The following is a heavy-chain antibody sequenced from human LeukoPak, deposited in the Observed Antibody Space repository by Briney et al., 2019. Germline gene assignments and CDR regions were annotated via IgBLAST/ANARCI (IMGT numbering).Heavy chain of an antibody. CDR3: AKENGYMDV. CDR2: ISSSGGTT. J-gene: IGHJ6*03. Sequence: GGSLRLSCAASGFTFSSYAMSWVRQAPGKGLEWVSGISSSGGTTCYADSVKGRFTISRDNSKNTLYLQSNSLRAEDTAVYHCAKENGYMDVWGKGTIVTVSS. V-gene: IGHV3-23*01. CDR1: GFTFSSYA.